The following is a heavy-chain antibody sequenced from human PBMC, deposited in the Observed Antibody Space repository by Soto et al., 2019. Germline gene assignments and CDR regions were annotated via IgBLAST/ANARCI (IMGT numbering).Heavy chain of an antibody. Sequence: SETLSLTCTVSGGSXSSYYWSWIRQPPGKGLEWIGYIYYSGSTNYNPSLKSRVTISVDTSKNQFSLKLSSVTAADTAVYYCARRYGASFDYWGQGTLVTVSS. CDR3: ARRYGASFDY. J-gene: IGHJ4*02. CDR1: GGSXSSYY. V-gene: IGHV4-59*01. CDR2: IYYSGST. D-gene: IGHD4-17*01.